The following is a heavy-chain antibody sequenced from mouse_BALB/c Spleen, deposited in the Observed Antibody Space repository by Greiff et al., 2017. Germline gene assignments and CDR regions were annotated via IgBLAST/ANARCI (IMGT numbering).Heavy chain of an antibody. CDR3: ARPLYYYGSSYEGYAMDY. J-gene: IGHJ4*01. CDR2: ILPGSGST. CDR1: GYTFISYW. Sequence: QVQLQQSGAELLKPGASVKISCKATGYTFISYWIEWVKQRPGHGLEWIGEILPGSGSTNYNEKFKGKATFTADTSSNTAYMQLSSLTSEDSAVYYCARPLYYYGSSYEGYAMDYWGQGTSVTVSS. D-gene: IGHD1-1*01. V-gene: IGHV1-9*01.